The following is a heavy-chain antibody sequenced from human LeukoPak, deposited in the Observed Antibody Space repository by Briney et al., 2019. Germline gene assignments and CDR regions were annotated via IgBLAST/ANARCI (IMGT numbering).Heavy chain of an antibody. D-gene: IGHD1-26*01. Sequence: GGSLRLSCAASGFTFTSYSMNWVRQAPGKGLEWVSHISSSSGTIYYADSVKGRFTISRDNAKNSLYLQMNSLRGEDTAVYYCARGGSSGSYSAYWGQGTLVTVSS. J-gene: IGHJ4*02. V-gene: IGHV3-48*01. CDR2: ISSSSGTI. CDR1: GFTFTSYS. CDR3: ARGGSSGSYSAY.